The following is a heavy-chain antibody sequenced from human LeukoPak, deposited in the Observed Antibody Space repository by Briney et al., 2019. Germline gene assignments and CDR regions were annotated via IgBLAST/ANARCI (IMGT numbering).Heavy chain of an antibody. J-gene: IGHJ5*02. D-gene: IGHD1-1*01. CDR2: VFHSGTT. CDR3: ARGQLRWSP. CDR1: GASFDSAH. V-gene: IGHV4-59*01. Sequence: SETLSLTCAVSGASFDSAHWSWLRQPPGKGLEWIGCVFHSGTTNYNPSLTSRVTISVDTSKNQFSLRLTSVTAADTAVYYCARGQLRWSPWCQGTLVTVSS.